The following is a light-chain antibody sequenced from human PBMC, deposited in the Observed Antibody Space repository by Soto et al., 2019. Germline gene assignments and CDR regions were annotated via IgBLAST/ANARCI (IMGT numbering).Light chain of an antibody. V-gene: IGLV2-8*01. CDR1: SSDVGGYNY. CDR2: EVN. J-gene: IGLJ1*01. Sequence: QSALTQPPSASGSPGQSVTISCTGTSSDVGGYNYGSWYQQHPGKAPKVMIYEVNKRPSGVPDRFSGSKSGNTASLTVSGLQAEDEADYYCSSYAGSHYVFGTGTKLTVL. CDR3: SSYAGSHYV.